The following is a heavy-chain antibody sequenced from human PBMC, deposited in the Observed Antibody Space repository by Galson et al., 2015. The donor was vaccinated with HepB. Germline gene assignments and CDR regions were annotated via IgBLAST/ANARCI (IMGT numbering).Heavy chain of an antibody. CDR3: AREGIVRDPYDY. CDR2: IYYSGST. D-gene: IGHD2/OR15-2a*01. J-gene: IGHJ4*02. Sequence: SLTCTVSGGSISSYYWTWIRQPPGKGLEWIGYIYYSGSTNYNPSLQSRVTISVDTSNNQFSLKLSSVTAADTAVYYCAREGIVRDPYDYWGQGTLVTVSS. CDR1: GGSISSYY. V-gene: IGHV4-59*12.